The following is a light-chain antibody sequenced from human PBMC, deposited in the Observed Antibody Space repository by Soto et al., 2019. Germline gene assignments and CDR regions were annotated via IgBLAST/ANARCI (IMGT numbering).Light chain of an antibody. CDR1: SSDVGGYNY. Sequence: QSALTQPASVSGSPGQSITISCTGTSSDVGGYNYVSWYQQHPGKAPKVIIYEVSNRPSGVSNRFSGSKSGNTASLTISGLQAEDEADYYCCSYTRSTTVVFGGGTKLTVL. J-gene: IGLJ2*01. CDR2: EVS. V-gene: IGLV2-14*01. CDR3: CSYTRSTTVV.